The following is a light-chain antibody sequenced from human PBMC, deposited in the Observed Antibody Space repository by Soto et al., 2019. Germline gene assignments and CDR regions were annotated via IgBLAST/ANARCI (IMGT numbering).Light chain of an antibody. CDR1: QSVISN. CDR2: DAS. J-gene: IGKJ4*01. V-gene: IGKV3-11*01. Sequence: EIVLTQSPGTLSLSPGERATLSCRASQSVISNFLAWYQQKPGQAPRLLIYDASKRATDIPDRFIGSGSGTDFTLTISSLEPEDFAVYYCHQRSNWPPFTFGGGTKVDI. CDR3: HQRSNWPPFT.